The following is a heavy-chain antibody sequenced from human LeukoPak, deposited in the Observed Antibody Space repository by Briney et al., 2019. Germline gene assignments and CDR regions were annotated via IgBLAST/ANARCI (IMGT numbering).Heavy chain of an antibody. D-gene: IGHD3-22*01. CDR2: ISGGSRGK. V-gene: IGHV3-48*01. J-gene: IGHJ4*02. CDR1: GFTFSSYC. CDR3: ARDPSRRSAWLFDY. Sequence: PGGSLRLSCSASGFTFSSYCMNWVRQAPGKGLEWVSFISGGSRGKHYADSVKGRFTISRDNSKNTLYLQMNSLRAEDTAVYYCARDPSRRSAWLFDYWGQGTLVTVSS.